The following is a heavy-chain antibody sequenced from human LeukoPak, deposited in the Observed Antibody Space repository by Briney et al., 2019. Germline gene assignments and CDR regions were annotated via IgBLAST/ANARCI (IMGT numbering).Heavy chain of an antibody. Sequence: SETLSLTCTVSGGSISSYYWSWIRQPPGKGLEWIGYIYYSGNTNYNPSLKSRVTISVDTSKNQFSLKLSSVTAADTAVYYCAREPARSGWALWGQGTLVTVSS. J-gene: IGHJ4*02. CDR3: AREPARSGWAL. CDR1: GGSISSYY. V-gene: IGHV4-59*01. D-gene: IGHD6-19*01. CDR2: IYYSGNT.